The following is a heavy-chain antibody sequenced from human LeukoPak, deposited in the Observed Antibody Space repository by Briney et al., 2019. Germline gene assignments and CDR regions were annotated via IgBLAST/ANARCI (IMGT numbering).Heavy chain of an antibody. J-gene: IGHJ4*02. CDR1: GYTFTSYD. V-gene: IGHV1-8*01. CDR2: MNPNSGNT. Sequence: ASVKVSCKASGYTFTSYDINWVRQAAGQGLEWMGWMNPNSGNTGYAQKFEGRITMARNTSISTAYMELSRPTSEDTAVYFCARRYDSGSYHLPHWGQGTLVTVSS. D-gene: IGHD3-10*01. CDR3: ARRYDSGSYHLPH.